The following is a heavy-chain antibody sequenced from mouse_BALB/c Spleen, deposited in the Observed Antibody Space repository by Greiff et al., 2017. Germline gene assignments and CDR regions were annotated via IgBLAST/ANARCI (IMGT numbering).Heavy chain of an antibody. J-gene: IGHJ4*01. CDR1: GFTFSSFG. D-gene: IGHD2-13*01. CDR3: AREGDIHYYAMDY. V-gene: IGHV5-17*02. Sequence: EVQGVESGGGLVQPGGSRKLSCAASGFTFSSFGMHWVRQAPEKGLEWVAYISSGSSTIYYADTVKGRFTISRDNPKNTLFLQMTSLRSEDTAMYNCAREGDIHYYAMDYWGQGTSVTVSS. CDR2: ISSGSSTI.